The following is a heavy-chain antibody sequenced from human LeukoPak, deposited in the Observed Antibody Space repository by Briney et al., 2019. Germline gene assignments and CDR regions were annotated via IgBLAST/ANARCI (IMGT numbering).Heavy chain of an antibody. J-gene: IGHJ5*02. CDR3: ARGRTAAAGYNWFDP. CDR1: GGSISSGDYY. V-gene: IGHV4-30-4*01. CDR2: MYYSGST. Sequence: SETLSLTCTVSGGSISSGDYYWSWIRQPPGKGLEWIGYMYYSGSTFYNPSLKSRVTISVDTSKNQFSLTLTSVTAADTAVYYCARGRTAAAGYNWFDPWGQGTLVTVSS. D-gene: IGHD6-13*01.